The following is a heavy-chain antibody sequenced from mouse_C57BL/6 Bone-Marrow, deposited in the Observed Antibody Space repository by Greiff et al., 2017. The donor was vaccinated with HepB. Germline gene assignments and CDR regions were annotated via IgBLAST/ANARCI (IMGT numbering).Heavy chain of an antibody. V-gene: IGHV1-42*01. D-gene: IGHD1-1*01. CDR1: GYSFTGYY. J-gene: IGHJ2*01. CDR2: INPSTGGT. CDR3: ARCGNTVVATDYFDY. Sequence: VQLQQSGPELVKPGASVKISCKASGYSFTGYYMNWVKQSPEKSLEWIGEINPSTGGTTYNQKFKAKATLTVDKSSSTAYMQLKSLTSEDSAVYYCARCGNTVVATDYFDYWGQGTTPTVSS.